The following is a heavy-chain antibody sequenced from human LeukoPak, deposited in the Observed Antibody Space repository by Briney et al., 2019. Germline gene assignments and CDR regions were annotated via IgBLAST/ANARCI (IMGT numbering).Heavy chain of an antibody. Sequence: GGSLRLSCAASGFTFSSYSMNWVRQAPGKGLEWVSAISGSGGSTYYADSVKGRFTISRDNSKNTLYLQMNSLRAEDTAVYYCASVPLLSGAFDIWGQGTMVTVSS. CDR2: ISGSGGST. V-gene: IGHV3-23*01. D-gene: IGHD2/OR15-2a*01. CDR3: ASVPLLSGAFDI. J-gene: IGHJ3*02. CDR1: GFTFSSYS.